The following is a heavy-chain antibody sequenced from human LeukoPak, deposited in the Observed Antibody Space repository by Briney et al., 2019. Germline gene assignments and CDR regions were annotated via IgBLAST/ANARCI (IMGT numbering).Heavy chain of an antibody. J-gene: IGHJ4*02. D-gene: IGHD5-18*01. V-gene: IGHV4-59*08. CDR3: ASGYSYGQFDY. Sequence: SETLSLTCTVSGGSITSHCWSWIRQPPGKGLEWIGYISYSGNTNYNPSLKSRVTISVDTSKNQFSLKLSSVTAADTVVYYCASGYSYGQFDYWGQGTLVTVSS. CDR2: ISYSGNT. CDR1: GGSITSHC.